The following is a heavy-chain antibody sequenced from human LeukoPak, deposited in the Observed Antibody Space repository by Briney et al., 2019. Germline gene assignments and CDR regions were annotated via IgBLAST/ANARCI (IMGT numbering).Heavy chain of an antibody. CDR2: IYPGDSDT. D-gene: IGHD6-19*01. V-gene: IGHV5-51*01. CDR3: ARAPPYSSGWYQTPYYFDY. J-gene: IGHJ4*02. CDR1: GYSFTSYW. Sequence: GESLKISCKGSGYSFTSYWIGWVRQMPGKGLEWMGIIYPGDSDTRYSPSFQGQVTTSADKSISTAYLQWSSLKASDTAMYYCARAPPYSSGWYQTPYYFDYWGQGTLVTVSS.